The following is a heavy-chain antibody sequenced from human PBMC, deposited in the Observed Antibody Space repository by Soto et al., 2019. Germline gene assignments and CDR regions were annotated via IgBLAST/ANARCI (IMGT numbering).Heavy chain of an antibody. CDR3: ARDPDGIIDFDY. V-gene: IGHV3-48*02. Sequence: SLRLSCAVSGFTFSSCGMNWVRQAPGKGLEWISYITSDSSTRHYADFVKGRFTISRDNAKNSLYLQMNSLRDEDTAVYFCARDPDGIIDFDYWGQGTQVTVSS. D-gene: IGHD3-10*01. CDR1: GFTFSSCG. J-gene: IGHJ4*02. CDR2: ITSDSSTR.